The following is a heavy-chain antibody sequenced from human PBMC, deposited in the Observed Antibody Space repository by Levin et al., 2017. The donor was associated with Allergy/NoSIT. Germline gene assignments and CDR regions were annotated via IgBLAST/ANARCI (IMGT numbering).Heavy chain of an antibody. Sequence: AGGSLRLSCAASGFTFSSYAMHWVRQAPGKGLEWVAVISYDGSNKYYADSVKGRFTISRDNSKNTLYLQMNSLRAEDTAVYYCARDLTTVTNWFDPWGQGTLVTVSS. CDR3: ARDLTTVTNWFDP. D-gene: IGHD4-17*01. CDR1: GFTFSSYA. V-gene: IGHV3-30*04. J-gene: IGHJ5*02. CDR2: ISYDGSNK.